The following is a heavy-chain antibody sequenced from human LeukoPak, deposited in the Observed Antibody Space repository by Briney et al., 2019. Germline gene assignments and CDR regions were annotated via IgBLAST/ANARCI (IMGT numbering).Heavy chain of an antibody. J-gene: IGHJ1*01. D-gene: IGHD2-15*01. CDR1: GFTFSSYA. Sequence: GRSLRLSCAASGFTFSSYAMHWVRQAPGKGLEWVAVISYDGSNKYYADSVMGRFTISRDNSKNTLYLQMNSLRAEDTAVYYCARDVSDIVVVVAATLTYFQHWGQGTLVTVSS. V-gene: IGHV3-30-3*01. CDR3: ARDVSDIVVVVAATLTYFQH. CDR2: ISYDGSNK.